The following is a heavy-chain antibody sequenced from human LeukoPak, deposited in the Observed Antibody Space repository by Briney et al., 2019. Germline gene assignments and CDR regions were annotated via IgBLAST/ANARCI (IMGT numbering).Heavy chain of an antibody. CDR3: ARALWSGSFDAFDI. CDR2: IYTSGST. Sequence: SQTLSLTCTVSGGSISSVGYYWSWIRQPAGKRLEWIGRIYTSGSTNYNPSLRSRVTILEDTSKNQFSLKLSSVTAADTAVYYCARALWSGSFDAFDIWGQGTMVTVSS. J-gene: IGHJ3*02. V-gene: IGHV4-61*02. D-gene: IGHD3-3*01. CDR1: GGSISSVGYY.